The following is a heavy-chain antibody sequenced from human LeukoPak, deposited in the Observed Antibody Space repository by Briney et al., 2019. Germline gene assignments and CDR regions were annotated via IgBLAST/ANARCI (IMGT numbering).Heavy chain of an antibody. CDR1: GGSFSGYY. CDR2: IDHSGST. V-gene: IGHV4-34*01. CDR3: ARGAQTYYDKAPVDY. Sequence: SETLSLTCAVYGGSFSGYYWSWIRQPPGKGLEWVGEIDHSGSTNYNPSLKSRVTISVDTSKSQFSLKLNSMTAADTAVYYCARGAQTYYDKAPVDYWGQGTLVTVSS. D-gene: IGHD3-22*01. J-gene: IGHJ4*02.